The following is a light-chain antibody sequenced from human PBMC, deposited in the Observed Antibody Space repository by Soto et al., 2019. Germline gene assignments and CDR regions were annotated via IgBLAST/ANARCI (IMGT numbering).Light chain of an antibody. V-gene: IGKV2-28*01. Sequence: DIVMTQSPLSLPVTPGEPASISCRSSQSLLHSNVYNDLDWYLQKPGQSPQLLIYLGSNRASGVPDRFSGSGSGTDFTLKISRVEAEDVGVYYCMQALQPLCNFGPGTKVDIK. J-gene: IGKJ3*01. CDR2: LGS. CDR1: QSLLHSNVYND. CDR3: MQALQPLCN.